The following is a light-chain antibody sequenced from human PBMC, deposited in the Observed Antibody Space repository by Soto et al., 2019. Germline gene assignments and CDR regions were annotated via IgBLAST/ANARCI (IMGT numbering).Light chain of an antibody. CDR3: KQRSNWPPWT. J-gene: IGKJ1*01. CDR2: DAP. Sequence: EIVLTQSPATLSLSPGERATLSCRASQSVSSYLAWYQQKPGQAPRLLIYDAPNRATGIPARFSGSGSGTDFTLTISSLEPEDFAVYYCKQRSNWPPWTFGQGTKVEIK. CDR1: QSVSSY. V-gene: IGKV3-11*01.